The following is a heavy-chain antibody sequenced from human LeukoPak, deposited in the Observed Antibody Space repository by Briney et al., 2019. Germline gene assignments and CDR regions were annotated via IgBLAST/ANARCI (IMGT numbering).Heavy chain of an antibody. CDR2: INWDGGST. Sequence: GGSLRLSCAASGFTFDEYGMSWIRQAPGKGLEWVSSINWDGGSTAYADSVQGRFTISRDNAKNSPHLQMKSLRAEDTALYYCARDSFSGSSLDYWGQGTLVTGSS. V-gene: IGHV3-20*04. D-gene: IGHD1-26*01. CDR1: GFTFDEYG. J-gene: IGHJ4*02. CDR3: ARDSFSGSSLDY.